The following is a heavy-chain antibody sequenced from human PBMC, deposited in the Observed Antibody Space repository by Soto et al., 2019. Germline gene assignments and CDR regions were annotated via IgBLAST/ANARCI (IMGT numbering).Heavy chain of an antibody. Sequence: GGSLRLSCAASGFTFSSSWMSWVRQAPGKGLEWVANIKQDGSEEDYVDSVKGRCTISRDNAKNSLYLQMNSLSAEGTAVYYCARERWSSASVVFDYWGQGTLVTVSS. V-gene: IGHV3-7*03. CDR2: IKQDGSEE. CDR1: GFTFSSSW. D-gene: IGHD6-6*01. CDR3: ARERWSSASVVFDY. J-gene: IGHJ4*02.